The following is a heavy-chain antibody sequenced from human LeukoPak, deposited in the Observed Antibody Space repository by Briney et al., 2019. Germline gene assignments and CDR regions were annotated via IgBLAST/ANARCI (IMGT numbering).Heavy chain of an antibody. J-gene: IGHJ3*02. Sequence: AGGSLRLSCAASGFIFSSYSINWVRQAPGKGLEWVSSISSRSSYIYYADSVKGRFTISKDNAKNSLYLQMNSLRAEDTAVYYCAREYYYDSRAPGAFDIWGQGTMVTVSS. D-gene: IGHD3-22*01. CDR1: GFIFSSYS. CDR3: AREYYYDSRAPGAFDI. CDR2: ISSRSSYI. V-gene: IGHV3-21*01.